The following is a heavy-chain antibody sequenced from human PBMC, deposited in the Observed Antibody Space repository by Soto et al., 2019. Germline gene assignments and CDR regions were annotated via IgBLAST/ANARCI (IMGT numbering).Heavy chain of an antibody. J-gene: IGHJ4*02. V-gene: IGHV2-5*02. CDR3: AHVEEIAARVYFDY. D-gene: IGHD6-6*01. Sequence: QITLKESGPTLVKPTQTLTLTCTFSGFSVSGSGVGVGWIRQPPGKALEWLALIYSADDKRYSPSLRRRLTINKDTSKNQVVLTMTNMDPVDTATYYCAHVEEIAARVYFDYWGQGTLVTVSS. CDR2: IYSADDK. CDR1: GFSVSGSGVG.